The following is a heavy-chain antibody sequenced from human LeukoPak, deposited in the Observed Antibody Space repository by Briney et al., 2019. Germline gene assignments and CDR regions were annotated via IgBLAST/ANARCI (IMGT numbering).Heavy chain of an antibody. CDR2: ISYDGSNK. V-gene: IGHV3-30-3*01. Sequence: GGSLRLSCAASGFTFSSYAMSWVRQAPGKGLEWVAVISYDGSNKYYADSVKGRFTISRDNSKNTLYLQMNSLRAEDTAVYYCARDREDVVVPAAIPGDYWGQGTLVTVSS. CDR3: ARDREDVVVPAAIPGDY. J-gene: IGHJ4*02. CDR1: GFTFSSYA. D-gene: IGHD2-2*02.